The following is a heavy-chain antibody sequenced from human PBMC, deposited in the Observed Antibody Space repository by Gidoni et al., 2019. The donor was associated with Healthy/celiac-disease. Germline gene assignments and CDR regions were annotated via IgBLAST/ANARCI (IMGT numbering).Heavy chain of an antibody. CDR2: IYSSGST. Sequence: QVQLQESGPGLVKPSQTLSLTRTVSGCSISRADYYWSWIRQPPGKGLEWSGYIYSSGSTYYNPSLKSGVTISVDTSKNQFSVKLSSVTAADTAVYYCARDLYYGSGRGWFDPWGQGTLVTVSS. V-gene: IGHV4-30-4*01. CDR3: ARDLYYGSGRGWFDP. CDR1: GCSISRADYY. D-gene: IGHD3-10*01. J-gene: IGHJ5*02.